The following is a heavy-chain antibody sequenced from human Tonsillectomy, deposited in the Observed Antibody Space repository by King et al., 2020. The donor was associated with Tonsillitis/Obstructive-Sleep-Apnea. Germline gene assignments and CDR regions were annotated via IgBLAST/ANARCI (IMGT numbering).Heavy chain of an antibody. CDR2: IKSKTDGGTT. J-gene: IGHJ4*02. Sequence: VQLVESGGGLVKPGGSLRLSCAASGFTFNNAWMNWVCQAPGKGLEWVGRIKSKTDGGTTDYAAPVKGRFTISRDDSKNTLYLQMNSLKTEDTAVYYCTTDALVVPAATDYWGQGTLVTVSS. V-gene: IGHV3-15*07. CDR3: TTDALVVPAATDY. CDR1: GFTFNNAW. D-gene: IGHD2-2*01.